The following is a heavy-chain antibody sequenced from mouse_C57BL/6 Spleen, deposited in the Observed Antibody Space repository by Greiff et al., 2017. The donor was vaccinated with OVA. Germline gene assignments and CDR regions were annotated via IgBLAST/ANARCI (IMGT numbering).Heavy chain of an antibody. CDR1: GYTFTDYY. Sequence: EVQLQQSGPELVKPGASVKISCKASGYTFTDYYMNWVKQSHGKSLEWIGDINPNNGGTSYNQKFKGKATLTVDKSSSTAYMELRSLTSEDSAVYYCGTKEYHYYAMDYWGQGTSVTVSS. J-gene: IGHJ4*01. CDR2: INPNNGGT. D-gene: IGHD2-10*02. CDR3: GTKEYHYYAMDY. V-gene: IGHV1-26*01.